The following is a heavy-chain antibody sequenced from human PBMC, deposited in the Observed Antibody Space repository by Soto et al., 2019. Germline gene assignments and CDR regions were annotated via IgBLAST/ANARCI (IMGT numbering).Heavy chain of an antibody. J-gene: IGHJ6*04. V-gene: IGHV4-59*08. Sequence: SETLSLTCTVSGGSISSYYWSWIRQPPGKGLEWIGYIYYSGSTNYNPSLKSRVTISVDTSKSQFSLKLSSVTAADTAVYYCARKGGLFGVLIILLDVWGKGTTVIVSS. CDR1: GGSISSYY. CDR3: ARKGGLFGVLIILLDV. D-gene: IGHD3-3*01. CDR2: IYYSGST.